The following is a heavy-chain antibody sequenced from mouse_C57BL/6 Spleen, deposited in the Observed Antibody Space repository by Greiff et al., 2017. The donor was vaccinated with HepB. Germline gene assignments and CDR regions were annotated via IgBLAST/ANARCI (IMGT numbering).Heavy chain of an antibody. CDR3: ARTLPQPYFDV. CDR1: GYTFTSYW. J-gene: IGHJ1*03. D-gene: IGHD6-1*01. V-gene: IGHV1-59*01. CDR2: IDPSDSYT. Sequence: QVQLQQPGAELVRPGTSVKLSCKASGYTFTSYWMHWVKQRPGQGLEWIGVIDPSDSYTNYNQKFKGKATLTVDTSSSTAYMQLSSLTSEDSAVYYCARTLPQPYFDVWGTGTTVTVAS.